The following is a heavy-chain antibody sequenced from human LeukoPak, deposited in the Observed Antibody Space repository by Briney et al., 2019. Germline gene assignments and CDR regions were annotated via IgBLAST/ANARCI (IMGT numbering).Heavy chain of an antibody. Sequence: KPGGSLRLSCAASGFTFSDYYMSWIRQAPGKGREWFSYISSSGSTIYYADSGKGRFTISRDNAKNSLYLQMNSLRAEDTAVYYCARNIPSSWSWGWFDPWGQGTLVTVSS. D-gene: IGHD6-13*01. CDR3: ARNIPSSWSWGWFDP. J-gene: IGHJ5*02. V-gene: IGHV3-11*01. CDR1: GFTFSDYY. CDR2: ISSSGSTI.